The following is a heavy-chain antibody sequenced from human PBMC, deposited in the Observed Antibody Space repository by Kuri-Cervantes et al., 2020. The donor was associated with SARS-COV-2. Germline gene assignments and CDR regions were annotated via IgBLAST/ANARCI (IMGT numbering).Heavy chain of an antibody. CDR3: ARGATDISLVLVVMTGAAHYFDH. CDR1: GGSFSGYY. V-gene: IGHV4-34*01. Sequence: ETLSLTCAVYGGSFSGYYWSWIRQPPGKGLEWIGEINHSGSTNYNPSLKSRVTISVDTSKNQFSLKLSSVTAADTAVYYCARGATDISLVLVVMTGAAHYFDHWGRGTLVTVSS. J-gene: IGHJ4*02. D-gene: IGHD3-22*01. CDR2: INHSGST.